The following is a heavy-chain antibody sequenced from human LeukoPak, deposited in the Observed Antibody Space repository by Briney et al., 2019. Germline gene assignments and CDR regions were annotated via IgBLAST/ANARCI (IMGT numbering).Heavy chain of an antibody. CDR3: ARDRTYYYDSAGYGNDY. CDR2: ISYDGSNK. CDR1: GSTFSSYA. J-gene: IGHJ4*02. Sequence: GRSLRLSCAASGSTFSSYAMHWVRQAPGKGLEWVAVISYDGSNKYYADSVKGRFTISRDNSKNTLYLQMNSLRAEDTAVYYCARDRTYYYDSAGYGNDYWGQGTLVTVSS. V-gene: IGHV3-30-3*01. D-gene: IGHD3-22*01.